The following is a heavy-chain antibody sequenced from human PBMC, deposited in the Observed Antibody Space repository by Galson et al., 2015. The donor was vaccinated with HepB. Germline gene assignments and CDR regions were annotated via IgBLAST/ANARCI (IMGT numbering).Heavy chain of an antibody. CDR3: AKRGSDFVWGSYPDY. D-gene: IGHD3-16*02. V-gene: IGHV3-23*01. CDR1: GFTFSRYA. CDR2: ISGNGESI. J-gene: IGHJ4*02. Sequence: SLRLSCAASGFTFSRYAMTWVRQTPEKGLEWVSAISGNGESIYYGESVKGRFTISRDNSKNTLYLHMSSLRAEDTALYYCAKRGSDFVWGSYPDYWGQGTLVTVSS.